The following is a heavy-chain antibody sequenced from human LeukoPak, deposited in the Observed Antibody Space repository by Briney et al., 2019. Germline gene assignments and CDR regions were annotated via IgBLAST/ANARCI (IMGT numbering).Heavy chain of an antibody. Sequence: GGSLRLSCAASGFTFSSYLMSWVRQAPGKGLEWVANIKQDGSEKYYVDSVKGRFTISRDNAKNSLCLQMNSLRAEDAAVYYCARGAYYYDSSGYYRSVLTFDYWGQGTLVTVSS. D-gene: IGHD3-22*01. V-gene: IGHV3-7*01. CDR2: IKQDGSEK. CDR3: ARGAYYYDSSGYYRSVLTFDY. J-gene: IGHJ4*02. CDR1: GFTFSSYL.